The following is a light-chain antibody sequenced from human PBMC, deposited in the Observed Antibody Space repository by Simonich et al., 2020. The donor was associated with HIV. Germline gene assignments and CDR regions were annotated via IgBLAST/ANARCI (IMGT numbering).Light chain of an antibody. Sequence: DIVMTQSPDSLAVSLGERATINCKSSQSVLYSSSNKNYLAWYQQKPGQPPKLLIYWASARQFGVPDRFSGSGSGTDFTLTISSLQAEDVALYYCQQYYSTPQTFGQGTKVEIK. V-gene: IGKV4-1*01. CDR3: QQYYSTPQT. CDR1: QSVLYSSSNKNY. CDR2: WAS. J-gene: IGKJ1*01.